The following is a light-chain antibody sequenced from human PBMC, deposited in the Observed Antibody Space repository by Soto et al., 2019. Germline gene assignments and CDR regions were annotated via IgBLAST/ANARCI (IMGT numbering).Light chain of an antibody. CDR3: QQYGSSPRT. V-gene: IGKV3-20*01. J-gene: IGKJ1*01. CDR1: QSVSSSY. CDR2: GAS. Sequence: EIVLTQSPGTLSLSPGERATLSCRASQSVSSSYLAWYQQKPGQAPRLLIYGASSRATGIPDRFSGNGSGTDFTLTISRLEPEDFAVYYCQQYGSSPRTFGQGPRWKSN.